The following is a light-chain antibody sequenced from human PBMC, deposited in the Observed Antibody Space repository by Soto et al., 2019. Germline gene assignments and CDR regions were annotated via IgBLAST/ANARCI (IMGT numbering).Light chain of an antibody. CDR1: QNINNY. CDR3: QQYETLPS. CDR2: DAS. J-gene: IGKJ5*01. Sequence: QWTQSPCSLAASVGGVDIVGCQESQNINNYLNWYQQKPGRAPKLLIYDASNLEAGVPSRFRGSGYGTDFTFPLSRLHPEDIAPYYCQQYETLPSFGEGTRLEIK. V-gene: IGKV1-33*01.